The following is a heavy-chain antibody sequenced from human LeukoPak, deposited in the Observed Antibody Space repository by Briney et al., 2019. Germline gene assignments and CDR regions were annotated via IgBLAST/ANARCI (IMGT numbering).Heavy chain of an antibody. Sequence: GESLQISCQDSGDSFTSYWIGWVRQMPGKGLEWMATLYPGDSTTRYSPSFQGQVTISVDNSISTAYLHWSRLKASDTAMYYCARHSAGGTGSFDYWGQGTLVTVSS. V-gene: IGHV5-51*01. J-gene: IGHJ4*02. D-gene: IGHD6-13*01. CDR3: ARHSAGGTGSFDY. CDR1: GDSFTSYW. CDR2: LYPGDSTT.